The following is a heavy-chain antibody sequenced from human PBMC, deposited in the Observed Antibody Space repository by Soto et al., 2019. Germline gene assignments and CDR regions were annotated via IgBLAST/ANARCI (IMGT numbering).Heavy chain of an antibody. Sequence: PSETLSLTCAVSGGSISSYYWSWIRQPPGKGLEWIGHISYSGTTNYNPSLQSRVTMSLDTSKNHFSLRLSSVTAADTAVYYCARDLVGRAKAPQRYNWFDPWGPGILLTV. CDR3: ARDLVGRAKAPQRYNWFDP. J-gene: IGHJ5*02. D-gene: IGHD1-26*01. V-gene: IGHV4-59*01. CDR1: GGSISSYY. CDR2: ISYSGTT.